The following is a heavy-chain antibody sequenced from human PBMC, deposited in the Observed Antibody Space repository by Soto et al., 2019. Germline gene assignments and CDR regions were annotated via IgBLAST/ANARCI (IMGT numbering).Heavy chain of an antibody. CDR2: IYYSGST. CDR1: GGSITSSSYY. Sequence: PSETLSLSCTVCGGSITSSSYYWGWIRQPPGKGLEWIGSIYYSGSTYYNPSLKSRVTISVDTSKNQFSLKLSSVTAADTAVYYCATQEVGGSYVYTFDPWGQGTLVTVSS. J-gene: IGHJ5*02. V-gene: IGHV4-39*01. CDR3: ATQEVGGSYVYTFDP. D-gene: IGHD1-26*01.